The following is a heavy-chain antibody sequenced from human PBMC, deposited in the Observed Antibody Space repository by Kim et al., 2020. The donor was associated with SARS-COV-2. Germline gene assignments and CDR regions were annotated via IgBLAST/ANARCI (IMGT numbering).Heavy chain of an antibody. J-gene: IGHJ3*02. CDR2: ISGSGGST. D-gene: IGHD6-19*01. Sequence: GGSLRLSCAASGFTFSSYAMSWVRQAPGKGLEWVSAISGSGGSTYYADSVKGRFTISRDNSKNTLYLQMNSLRAEDTAVYYCAKDRWRESSGWYADAFDIWGQGTMVTVSS. CDR3: AKDRWRESSGWYADAFDI. CDR1: GFTFSSYA. V-gene: IGHV3-23*01.